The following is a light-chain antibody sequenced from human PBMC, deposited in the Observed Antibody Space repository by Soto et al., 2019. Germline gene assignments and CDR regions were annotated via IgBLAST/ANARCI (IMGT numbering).Light chain of an antibody. CDR2: EVS. Sequence: QSALTQPASVSGSLGQSITSSCTGTISDIGVYNFVSWYQQHTGKAPKLIIYEVSYRPSGVSSRFSASKSANTASLTISGLQAEDEADYYCNSYASSNSLIFGGGTKLTVL. V-gene: IGLV2-14*01. J-gene: IGLJ2*01. CDR3: NSYASSNSLI. CDR1: ISDIGVYNF.